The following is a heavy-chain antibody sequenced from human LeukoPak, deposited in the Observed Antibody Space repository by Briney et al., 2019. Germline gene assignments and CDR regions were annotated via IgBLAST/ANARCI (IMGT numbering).Heavy chain of an antibody. CDR3: AREFRGIVGATWLRSPEDY. CDR1: GYTFTNYA. Sequence: GASVKVSCKTSGYTFTNYAMHWVRQAPGQTIEWLAWINPANGYTRYSQHFQDRVTVSSDTSADTAYMELSSLRSEDTAVYYCAREFRGIVGATWLRSPEDYWGQGTLVTVSS. J-gene: IGHJ4*02. CDR2: INPANGYT. V-gene: IGHV1-3*01. D-gene: IGHD1-26*01.